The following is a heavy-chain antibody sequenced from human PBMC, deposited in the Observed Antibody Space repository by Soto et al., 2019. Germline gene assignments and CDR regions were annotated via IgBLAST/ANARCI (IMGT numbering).Heavy chain of an antibody. CDR3: AKGGGGYCSGGSCYAMGYYYYGMDV. J-gene: IGHJ6*02. Sequence: EVQLLESGGGLVQPGGSLRLSCAASGFTFSSYAMSWVRQAPGKGLEWVSAISGSGGSTYYADSVKGRFTISRDNSKNTLYLKMNSRRAEDTAVYYWAKGGGGYCSGGSCYAMGYYYYGMDVWGQGTTVTVSS. CDR2: ISGSGGST. V-gene: IGHV3-23*01. D-gene: IGHD2-15*01. CDR1: GFTFSSYA.